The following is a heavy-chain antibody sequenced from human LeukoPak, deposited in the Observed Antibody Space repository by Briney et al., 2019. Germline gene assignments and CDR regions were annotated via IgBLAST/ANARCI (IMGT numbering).Heavy chain of an antibody. CDR1: GGTFSSYA. V-gene: IGHV1-69*01. D-gene: IGHD2-21*02. CDR3: ARDGAYCGGDCYSSARWFDP. J-gene: IGHJ5*02. Sequence: SVKVSCKASGGTFSSYAISWVRQAPGQGLEWMGGIIPIFGTANYAQKFQGRVTITADESTSTAYMELSSLRSEDTAVYYCARDGAYCGGDCYSSARWFDPWGQGTLVTVSS. CDR2: IIPIFGTA.